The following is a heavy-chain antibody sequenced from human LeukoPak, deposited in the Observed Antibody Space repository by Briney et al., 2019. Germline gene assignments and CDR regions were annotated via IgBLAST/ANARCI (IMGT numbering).Heavy chain of an antibody. CDR3: ARATRRGSSGSNADY. Sequence: PGGSLRLSCAASGFTFSSYGMHWVRQAPGKGLEWVAFIRYDGSNKYYADSVKGRFTISRDNSKNTLYLQMNSLRAEDTAVYYCARATRRGSSGSNADYWGQGTLVTVSS. V-gene: IGHV3-30*02. CDR1: GFTFSSYG. CDR2: IRYDGSNK. J-gene: IGHJ4*02. D-gene: IGHD6-19*01.